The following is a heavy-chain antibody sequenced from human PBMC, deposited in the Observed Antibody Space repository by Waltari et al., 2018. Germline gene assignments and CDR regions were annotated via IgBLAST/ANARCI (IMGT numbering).Heavy chain of an antibody. V-gene: IGHV3-30*01. Sequence: QVQLVESGGGVVQPGRSLRLSCAASGFTFSTYPLHWARQAPGKGLEWVAVILHDGSNKYYADSVKGRFTISRDNSKNTLYLQMNSLRAEDTATYFCARDRQSGGFRYDYWGQGTLVTVSS. CDR2: ILHDGSNK. D-gene: IGHD1-1*01. J-gene: IGHJ4*02. CDR3: ARDRQSGGFRYDY. CDR1: GFTFSTYP.